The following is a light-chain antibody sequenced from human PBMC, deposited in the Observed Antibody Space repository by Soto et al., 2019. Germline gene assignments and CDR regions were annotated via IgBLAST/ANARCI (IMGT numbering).Light chain of an antibody. CDR1: QTISSY. Sequence: DIQMTQSPSSLSASVGDRVTITCRASQTISSYLNWYQQKPGKAPKILIYAASSLQSGVPSRFSGSGSGTDFTLTISCLQPEDFATYYCQQSHGIPYTFGQGTKLEI. CDR2: AAS. V-gene: IGKV1-39*01. J-gene: IGKJ2*01. CDR3: QQSHGIPYT.